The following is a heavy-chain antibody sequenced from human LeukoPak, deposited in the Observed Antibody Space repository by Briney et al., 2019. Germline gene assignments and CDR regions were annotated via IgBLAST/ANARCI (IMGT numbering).Heavy chain of an antibody. Sequence: ASVKVSCKASGGTFSSYAISWVRQAPGQGLEWMGGIIPIFGTANYAQKSQGRVTITADESTSTAYMELSSLRSEDTAVYYCAKGVYYYYYYMDVWGKGTTVTVSS. CDR3: AKGVYYYYYYMDV. J-gene: IGHJ6*03. D-gene: IGHD3-16*01. V-gene: IGHV1-69*13. CDR1: GGTFSSYA. CDR2: IIPIFGTA.